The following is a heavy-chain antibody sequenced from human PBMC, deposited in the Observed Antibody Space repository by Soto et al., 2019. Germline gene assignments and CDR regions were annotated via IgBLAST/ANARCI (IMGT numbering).Heavy chain of an antibody. V-gene: IGHV3-48*03. Sequence: GGSLRLSCAASGFTFSSSEMYWVRQAPGKGLEWVSYIHPGGQVIFYADSVKGRFTISRDNAKNSVYLQMNNLRAEDTAVYYCARRGSSWGQGTMVTVSS. CDR1: GFTFSSSE. J-gene: IGHJ3*01. CDR2: IHPGGQVI. CDR3: ARRGSS. D-gene: IGHD2-2*01.